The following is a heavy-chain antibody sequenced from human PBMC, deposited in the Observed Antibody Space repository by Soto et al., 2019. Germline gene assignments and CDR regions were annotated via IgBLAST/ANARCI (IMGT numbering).Heavy chain of an antibody. Sequence: ASVKVSCKASGYTFSTYGFSWVRQAPGQGLEWMGWITTDKGKTNYAQKFQGRVTMITDTSTSTAYMELSSLRSEDTAVYYCARGTGSGMDVWGQGTTVTVSS. CDR1: GYTFSTYG. CDR3: ARGTGSGMDV. D-gene: IGHD3-10*01. J-gene: IGHJ6*02. V-gene: IGHV1-18*01. CDR2: ITTDKGKT.